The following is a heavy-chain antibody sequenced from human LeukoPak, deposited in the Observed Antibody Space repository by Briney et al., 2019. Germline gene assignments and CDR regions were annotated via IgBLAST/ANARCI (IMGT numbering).Heavy chain of an antibody. D-gene: IGHD3-10*01. V-gene: IGHV4-61*02. CDR3: ARDFKVGAFDY. CDR1: GGSISSGGYY. J-gene: IGHJ4*02. CDR2: IYTSGST. Sequence: PSETLSLTCTVSGGSISSGGYYWSWIRQPPGKGLEWIGRIYTSGSTNYNPSLKSRVTMSVDTSKNQFSLKLSSVTAADTAVYYCARDFKVGAFDYWGQGTLVTVSS.